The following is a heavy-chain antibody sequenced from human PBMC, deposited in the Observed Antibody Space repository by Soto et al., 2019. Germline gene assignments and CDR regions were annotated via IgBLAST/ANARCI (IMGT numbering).Heavy chain of an antibody. CDR2: IHNRGSS. Sequence: TVSGASIRQGGDFWSWSRQHPGNGLWWIGYIHNRGSSYYNPSLKSRVTISVQTSKNQFSLKLSSVTAADTAVYYCERVLRNYFFVIGHPPRSTDFPYWS. CDR1: GASIRQGGDF. J-gene: IGHJ4*01. V-gene: IGHV4-31*02. D-gene: IGHD3-10*01. CDR3: ERVLRNYFFVIGHPPRSTDFPY.